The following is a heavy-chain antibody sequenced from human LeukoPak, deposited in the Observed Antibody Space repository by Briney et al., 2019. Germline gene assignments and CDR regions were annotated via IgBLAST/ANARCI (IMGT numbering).Heavy chain of an antibody. CDR2: IYPGDSDT. J-gene: IGHJ4*02. D-gene: IGHD6-6*01. V-gene: IGHV5-51*01. Sequence: GESLKISCKGSGYSFTSYWIGWVRQMPGKGLEWMGIIYPGDSDTRYSPSFQGQVTISADKSISTAYLQWSSLKASDTAMYYCARLDSGYSSSSDCFDYWGQGTLVTVSP. CDR3: ARLDSGYSSSSDCFDY. CDR1: GYSFTSYW.